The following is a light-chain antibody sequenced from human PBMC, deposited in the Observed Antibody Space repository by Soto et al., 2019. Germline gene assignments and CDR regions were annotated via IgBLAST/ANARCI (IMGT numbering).Light chain of an antibody. CDR1: QTVSRNN. CDR3: QQRSNWLIT. CDR2: GAS. V-gene: IGKV3D-20*02. Sequence: EIVLTQSPGTLSLSPGERATLSCRASQTVSRNNLVWYQQRPGQPPRLLIYGASSRATGIPARFSGSGSGTDFTLTISSLEPEDFAVYYCQQRSNWLITFGQGTRLE. J-gene: IGKJ5*01.